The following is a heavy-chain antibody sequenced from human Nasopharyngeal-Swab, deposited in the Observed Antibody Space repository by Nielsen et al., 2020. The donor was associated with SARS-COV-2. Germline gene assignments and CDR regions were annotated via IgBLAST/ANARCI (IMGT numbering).Heavy chain of an antibody. Sequence: GESLKISCAASGFTFSSSAMHWVRQAPGKGLEWVAVISYDGSNKCFADSVKGRFTISRDNSKNTLYLQMNSLRAEDTAVYYCASPPLDSSGYYYGFHYWGRGTLVTVSS. CDR3: ASPPLDSSGYYYGFHY. J-gene: IGHJ4*02. CDR1: GFTFSSSA. CDR2: ISYDGSNK. V-gene: IGHV3-30-3*01. D-gene: IGHD3-22*01.